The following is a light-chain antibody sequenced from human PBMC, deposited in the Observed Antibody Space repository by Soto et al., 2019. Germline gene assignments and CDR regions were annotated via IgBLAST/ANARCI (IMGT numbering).Light chain of an antibody. J-gene: IGKJ1*01. Sequence: EIVMTQSPVTLSVSPGEGATLFCRASQSVRNNLACYQQKPGLAPRLLIYAVSTRATGVPARFSGNGSETEFTLTISGLQSDDFALYYCQQYNKWPPWTFGQGTKVEIK. CDR3: QQYNKWPPWT. V-gene: IGKV3-15*01. CDR1: QSVRNN. CDR2: AVS.